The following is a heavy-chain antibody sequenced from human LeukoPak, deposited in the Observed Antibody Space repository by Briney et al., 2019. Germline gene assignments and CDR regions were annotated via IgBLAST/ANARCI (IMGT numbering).Heavy chain of an antibody. CDR3: ARWRGSTSERSDY. J-gene: IGHJ4*02. CDR1: GFTFSDYW. D-gene: IGHD2-2*01. Sequence: GGSLTLSCTASGFTFSDYWMTWVRQAPGKGLEWVANIKQDGSAKYYVDSVKGRFTISRDNVKNSLYLQMDSLRVEDTATYYCARWRGSTSERSDYWGQGTLVTVSS. V-gene: IGHV3-7*01. CDR2: IKQDGSAK.